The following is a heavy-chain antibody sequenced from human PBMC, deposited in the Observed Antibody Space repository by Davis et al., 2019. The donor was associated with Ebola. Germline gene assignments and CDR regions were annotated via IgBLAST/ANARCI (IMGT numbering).Heavy chain of an antibody. Sequence: ASVKVSCKASGYTFSSYVITWVRQAPGQGLEWMGWISAYSGNTNYAQKLQGRVTMTTDPSTSTAYMDLRSLRSDDTAVYYCARVGAPYYFDYWGQGTLVTVSS. J-gene: IGHJ4*02. CDR3: ARVGAPYYFDY. CDR2: ISAYSGNT. CDR1: GYTFSSYV. V-gene: IGHV1-18*01. D-gene: IGHD1-26*01.